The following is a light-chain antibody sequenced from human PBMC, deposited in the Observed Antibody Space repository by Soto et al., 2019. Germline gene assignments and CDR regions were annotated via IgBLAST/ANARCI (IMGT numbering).Light chain of an antibody. CDR3: TSYTTTSAVV. J-gene: IGLJ2*01. V-gene: IGLV2-14*01. Sequence: QSALTQPASVSGSPGQSITISCTGTSSDFGGYNYVSWYQQHPGKSPKLMIYEVNNRPSGVSTRFSGSKSGNTASLTISGLQAEDEASYYCTSYTTTSAVVFGGGTKLTVL. CDR1: SSDFGGYNY. CDR2: EVN.